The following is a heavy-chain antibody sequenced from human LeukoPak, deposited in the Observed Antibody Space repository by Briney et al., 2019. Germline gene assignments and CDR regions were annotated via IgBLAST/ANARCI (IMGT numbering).Heavy chain of an antibody. CDR1: GGSISGYY. CDR2: IYYSGST. CDR3: ARQYCSGGSCYEDY. V-gene: IGHV4-59*08. J-gene: IGHJ4*02. D-gene: IGHD2-15*01. Sequence: PSETLSLTCTVSGGSISGYYWSWIRQPPGKGLEWIGFIYYSGSTNYNPSLKSRVTISVDTSKSQFSLKLSSVTAADTAVYYCARQYCSGGSCYEDYWGQGTLVTVSS.